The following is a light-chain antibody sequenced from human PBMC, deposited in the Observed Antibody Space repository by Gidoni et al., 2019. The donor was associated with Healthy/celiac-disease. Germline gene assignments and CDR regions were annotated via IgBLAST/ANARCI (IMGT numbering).Light chain of an antibody. CDR2: AAS. CDR3: QQSYSTPQT. Sequence: DIQMTQSPSSLSASVGDRVTIPCRASQSISSYLTWYQQKPGKAPKLLIYAASSLQSGVPSRFSGSGSGTDFTLTISSLQPEDFATYYCQQSYSTPQTFGQGTKVEIK. V-gene: IGKV1-39*01. CDR1: QSISSY. J-gene: IGKJ1*01.